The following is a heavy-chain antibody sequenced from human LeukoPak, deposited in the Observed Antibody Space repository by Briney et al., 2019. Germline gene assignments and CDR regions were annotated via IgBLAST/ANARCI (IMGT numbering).Heavy chain of an antibody. CDR3: ARGLGYCSSTSCYLFPNYYYYYYMDV. J-gene: IGHJ6*03. Sequence: SETLSLTCAVYGGSFSGYYWSWIRQPPGNGLEWIGEINHSGSTNYNPSLKSRVTISVDTSKNQFSLKLSSVTAADTAVYYCARGLGYCSSTSCYLFPNYYYYYYMDVWGKGTTVTVSS. V-gene: IGHV4-34*01. CDR1: GGSFSGYY. CDR2: INHSGST. D-gene: IGHD2-2*01.